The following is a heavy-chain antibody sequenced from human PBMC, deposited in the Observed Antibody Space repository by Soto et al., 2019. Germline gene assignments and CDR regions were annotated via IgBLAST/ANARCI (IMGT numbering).Heavy chain of an antibody. D-gene: IGHD4-17*01. V-gene: IGHV4-31*03. Sequence: PSETLSLTCTVSGGSFSSGDYYWSWIRQHPGKGLEWIGYIYYSGSTYYNPSLRSRVTISVDTSTKQFSLKLTSVTAADTALYYCAREFVYGAYGGCFDTWGQGTQVTVSS. CDR2: IYYSGST. J-gene: IGHJ5*02. CDR1: GGSFSSGDYY. CDR3: AREFVYGAYGGCFDT.